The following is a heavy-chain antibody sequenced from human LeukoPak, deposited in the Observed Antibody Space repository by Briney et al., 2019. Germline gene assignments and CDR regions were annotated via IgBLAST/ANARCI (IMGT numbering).Heavy chain of an antibody. CDR2: ISAYHGNT. CDR1: GYTFTSYG. D-gene: IGHD3-22*01. Sequence: ASVKVSCKASGYTFTSYGITWVRQAPGQGLEGMGWISAYHGNTNYAQKLQGRVTMTTDTSTSTAFMELRSLRSDDTAVYYCARTPYYEGAEYFQHWGQGTLVTVSS. CDR3: ARTPYYEGAEYFQH. V-gene: IGHV1-18*01. J-gene: IGHJ1*01.